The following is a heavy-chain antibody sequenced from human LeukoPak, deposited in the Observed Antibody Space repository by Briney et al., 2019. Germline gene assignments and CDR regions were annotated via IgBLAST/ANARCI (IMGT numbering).Heavy chain of an antibody. CDR2: ISGSGGST. V-gene: IGHV3-23*01. CDR3: ARGPRAYTGSPSYYFDY. CDR1: RFTFSSYA. J-gene: IGHJ4*02. Sequence: GGSLRLSCAASRFTFSSYAMSWVRQAPGKGQEWVSAISGSGGSTYYADSVKGRFTISRDNSKNTLFLQMNSLRAEDTAVYYCARGPRAYTGSPSYYFDYWGQGTLVTVFS. D-gene: IGHD1-26*01.